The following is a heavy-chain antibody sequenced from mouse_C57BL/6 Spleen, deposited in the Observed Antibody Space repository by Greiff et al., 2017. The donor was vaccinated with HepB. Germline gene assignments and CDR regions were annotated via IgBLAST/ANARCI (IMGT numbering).Heavy chain of an antibody. CDR1: GFTFSSYA. Sequence: EVQLVESGGGLVKPGGSLKLSCAASGFTFSSYAMSWVRQTPEKRLEWVATISDGGSYTYYPDNVKGRFTISRDNAKNNLYLQMSHLKSKDTAMYYCARDSIYYDYDGYYFDYWGQGTTLTVSS. J-gene: IGHJ2*01. D-gene: IGHD2-4*01. V-gene: IGHV5-4*01. CDR2: ISDGGSYT. CDR3: ARDSIYYDYDGYYFDY.